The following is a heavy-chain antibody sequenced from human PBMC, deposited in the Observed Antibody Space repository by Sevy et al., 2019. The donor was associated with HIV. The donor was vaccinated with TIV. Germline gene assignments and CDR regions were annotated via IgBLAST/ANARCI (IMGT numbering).Heavy chain of an antibody. D-gene: IGHD3-10*01. CDR1: GFTFRSYG. V-gene: IGHV3-30*02. Sequence: GGSLRLSCAASGFTFRSYGMHWVRQAPGKGLEWVAFIRYDGSTKYYADSVKGRFTISRDNSKNTLYLQMNSLRGDDTSLYYCAEGLGMVQGGLVSDDIWGQGTMVTVSS. CDR3: AEGLGMVQGGLVSDDI. J-gene: IGHJ3*02. CDR2: IRYDGSTK.